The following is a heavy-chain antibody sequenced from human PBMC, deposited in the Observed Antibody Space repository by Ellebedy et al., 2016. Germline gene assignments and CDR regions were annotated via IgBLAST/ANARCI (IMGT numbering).Heavy chain of an antibody. J-gene: IGHJ5*02. CDR1: GGSIDTSSSY. Sequence: SETLSLTCTVSGGSIDTSSSYWGWIRQSPGKGLEWIGSVYYNGSTYQSPSLKSRVTVSVDTSKNQFSLKLSSVTAADTAVYFCARHGRWILGLSWLDPWGQGTLVIVPS. V-gene: IGHV4-39*01. CDR3: ARHGRWILGLSWLDP. D-gene: IGHD5-18*01. CDR2: VYYNGST.